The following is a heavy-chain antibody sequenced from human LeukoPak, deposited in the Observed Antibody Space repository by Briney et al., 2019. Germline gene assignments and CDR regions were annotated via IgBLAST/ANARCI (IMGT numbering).Heavy chain of an antibody. D-gene: IGHD3-22*01. CDR3: ARVGTPSGYPSDAFDI. CDR1: GFTFSSYW. Sequence: GESLRLSCAASGFTFSSYWMSWVRQAPGKGLEWVANIKQDGSEKYYVDSVKGRFTISRDNAKNSLYLQMNSLRAEDTAVYYCARVGTPSGYPSDAFDIWGQGTMVTVSS. CDR2: IKQDGSEK. V-gene: IGHV3-7*01. J-gene: IGHJ3*02.